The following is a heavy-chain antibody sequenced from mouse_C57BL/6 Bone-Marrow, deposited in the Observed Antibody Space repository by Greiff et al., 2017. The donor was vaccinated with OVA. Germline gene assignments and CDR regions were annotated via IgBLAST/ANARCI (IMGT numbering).Heavy chain of an antibody. CDR1: GYTFTDYY. Sequence: EVQLQQSGPELVKPGASVKISCKASGYTFTDYYMNWVKQSHGKSLEWIGDINPNNGGTSYTQKFKGKATMTVDKSSSTAYKELRSLTSEYSAVYYGARCDYYGSSPFDYWGQGTTLTVSS. D-gene: IGHD1-1*01. CDR3: ARCDYYGSSPFDY. V-gene: IGHV1-26*01. J-gene: IGHJ2*01. CDR2: INPNNGGT.